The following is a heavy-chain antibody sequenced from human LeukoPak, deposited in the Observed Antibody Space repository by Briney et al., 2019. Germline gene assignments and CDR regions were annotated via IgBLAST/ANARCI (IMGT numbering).Heavy chain of an antibody. CDR1: GYIFTDYS. D-gene: IGHD4-17*01. J-gene: IGHJ4*02. CDR2: INPNSGGT. Sequence: ASVKVSCKASGYIFTDYSMHWVRQAPGQRLEWMGWINPNSGGTSYAQKFQGRVTMTTDTSISTAYIELSRLTSDDTAVYYCARGRIYGDFYVYWRQGTLVTVSS. CDR3: ARGRIYGDFYVY. V-gene: IGHV1-2*02.